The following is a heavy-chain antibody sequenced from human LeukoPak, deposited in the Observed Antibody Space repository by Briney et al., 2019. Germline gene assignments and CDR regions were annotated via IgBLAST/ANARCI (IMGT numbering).Heavy chain of an antibody. V-gene: IGHV3-21*01. CDR1: GFTFSSYS. CDR2: ISSSSSYI. D-gene: IGHD4-23*01. CDR3: ARDLGLYDYGGNIDY. J-gene: IGHJ4*02. Sequence: GGSLRLSCAASGFTFSSYSMNWVRQAPGKGLEWVSSISSSSSYIYYADSVKGRFTISRDNAKNSLYLQMNSLRAEDTAVYYCARDLGLYDYGGNIDYWGQGTLVTVSS.